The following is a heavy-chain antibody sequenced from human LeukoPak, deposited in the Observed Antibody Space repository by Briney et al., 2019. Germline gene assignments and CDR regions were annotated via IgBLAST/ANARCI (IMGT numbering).Heavy chain of an antibody. CDR2: ISGSGGST. V-gene: IGHV3-23*01. Sequence: GGSLRLSCAASGFSFSSYAMTWVRQAPGRGLEWVSTISGSGGSTYYADSVKGRFTISRDNSKNTLYLQMNSLRAEDTAVYYCAKGYFSPYYFDYWGQGTLVTVSS. D-gene: IGHD2/OR15-2a*01. J-gene: IGHJ4*02. CDR3: AKGYFSPYYFDY. CDR1: GFSFSSYA.